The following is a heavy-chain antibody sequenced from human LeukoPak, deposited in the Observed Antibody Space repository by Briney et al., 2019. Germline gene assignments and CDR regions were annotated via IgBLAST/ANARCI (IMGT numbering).Heavy chain of an antibody. CDR1: GFTFRSYA. Sequence: GGSLRLSCAASGFTFRSYAMSWVRQAPGEGMEWDSAISGSGSTIYYADSVKGRFTISRDNAKNSLYLQMNSLRAEDTAVYYCAELGITMIGGVWGQGTLVTVSS. CDR3: AELGITMIGGV. D-gene: IGHD3-10*02. CDR2: ISGSGSTI. V-gene: IGHV3-23*01. J-gene: IGHJ4*02.